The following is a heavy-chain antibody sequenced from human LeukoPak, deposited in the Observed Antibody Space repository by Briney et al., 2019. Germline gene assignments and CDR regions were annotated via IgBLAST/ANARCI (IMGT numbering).Heavy chain of an antibody. CDR3: ARGRTVTNDFDL. CDR2: FNPSGSNT. J-gene: IGHJ2*01. CDR1: GYTFDVYY. Sequence: ASVKVCCKASGYTFDVYYIHWVRQAPGQGLEWMGIFNPSGSNTNYAQRFQGRVTLTRDTSTTTVYMDLSGLRPEDTAVYYCARGRTVTNDFDLWGRGTLLTVSS. D-gene: IGHD4-17*01. V-gene: IGHV1-46*02.